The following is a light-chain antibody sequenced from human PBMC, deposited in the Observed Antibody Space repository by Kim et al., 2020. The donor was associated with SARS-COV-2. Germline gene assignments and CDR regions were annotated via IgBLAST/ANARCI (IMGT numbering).Light chain of an antibody. Sequence: GQKVTISCSGSSSNTGRNTVNWYQLLTGAARKLLSSSTNLRPSVVPERFSGSKSGTSASLAISGLQTEDDADYYCPAWDDSLNGYVFGTGTKGTVL. CDR1: SSNTGRNT. CDR3: PAWDDSLNGYV. J-gene: IGLJ1*01. CDR2: STN. V-gene: IGLV1-44*01.